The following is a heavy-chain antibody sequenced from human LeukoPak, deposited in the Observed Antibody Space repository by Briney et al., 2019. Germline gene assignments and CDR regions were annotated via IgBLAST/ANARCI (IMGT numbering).Heavy chain of an antibody. V-gene: IGHV1-46*01. CDR1: GDNFINYY. D-gene: IGHD2-21*02. CDR3: AREGDSGAFDF. J-gene: IGHJ3*01. CDR2: IRPSGGST. Sequence: ASVKVSCKASGDNFINYYMHWVRQAPGQGLEWMGIIRPSGGSTSYTQKFQGRVTMTRDTSTTTVYMEVSRLTSEGTAVYYCAREGDSGAFDFWGRGTMVTVSP.